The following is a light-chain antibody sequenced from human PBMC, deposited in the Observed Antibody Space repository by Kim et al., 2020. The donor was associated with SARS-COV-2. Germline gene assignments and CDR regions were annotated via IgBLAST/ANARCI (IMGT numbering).Light chain of an antibody. CDR1: SSNIGAGYD. CDR2: GNS. V-gene: IGLV1-40*01. J-gene: IGLJ2*01. Sequence: VTISCTGSSSNIGAGYDVHWYQQLPGTAPKLLIYGNSNRPSGVPERFSGSKSGTSASLAITGLQAEDEADYYCQSYDSSLSAHVVFGGGTQLTVL. CDR3: QSYDSSLSAHVV.